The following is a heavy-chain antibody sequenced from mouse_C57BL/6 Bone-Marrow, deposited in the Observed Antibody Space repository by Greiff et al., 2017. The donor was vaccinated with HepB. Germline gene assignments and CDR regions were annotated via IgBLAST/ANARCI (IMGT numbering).Heavy chain of an antibody. D-gene: IGHD2-3*01. CDR2: INPSNGGT. V-gene: IGHV1-53*01. CDR3: ARPLYDGYYAWFAY. CDR1: GYTFTSYW. J-gene: IGHJ3*01. Sequence: QVQLQQSGTELVKPGASVKLSCKASGYTFTSYWMHWVKQRPGQGLEWIGNINPSNGGTNYNEKFKSKDTLTVDKSSSTAYMQLSSLTSEDSAVYYCARPLYDGYYAWFAYGGQGTLVTVYA.